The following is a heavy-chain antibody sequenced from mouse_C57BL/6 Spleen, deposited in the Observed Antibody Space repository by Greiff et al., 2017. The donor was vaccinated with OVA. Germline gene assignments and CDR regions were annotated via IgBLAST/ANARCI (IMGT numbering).Heavy chain of an antibody. D-gene: IGHD1-1*01. CDR2: ISDGGSYT. CDR1: GFTFSSYA. Sequence: EVQLKESGGGLVKPGGSLKLSCAASGFTFSSYAMSWVRQTPEKRLEWVATISDGGSYTYYPDNVKGRFTISRDNAKNNLYLQMSHLKSEDTAMYYCARDHYGSSYAMDYWGQGTSVTVSS. V-gene: IGHV5-4*01. J-gene: IGHJ4*01. CDR3: ARDHYGSSYAMDY.